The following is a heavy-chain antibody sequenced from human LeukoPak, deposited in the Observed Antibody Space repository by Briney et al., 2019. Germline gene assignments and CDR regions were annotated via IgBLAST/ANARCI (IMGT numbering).Heavy chain of an antibody. V-gene: IGHV4-34*01. J-gene: IGHJ4*02. Sequence: PSETLSLTCVVYGGSFSSYYWTWIRQPPGKGLEWIGQINHSGSTKYNPSLKSRVTISVDASKNQFSLKLSSMTAADTAVYYCARRARTTVTHLNGAFDCWGQGTLVTVSS. CDR2: INHSGST. D-gene: IGHD4-17*01. CDR1: GGSFSSYY. CDR3: ARRARTTVTHLNGAFDC.